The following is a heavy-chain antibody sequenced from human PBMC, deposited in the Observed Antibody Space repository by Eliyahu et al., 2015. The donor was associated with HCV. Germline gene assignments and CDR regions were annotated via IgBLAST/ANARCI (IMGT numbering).Heavy chain of an antibody. J-gene: IGHJ4*02. CDR2: ISSSSSYT. Sequence: QVQLVESGGGLVXPGGSLRLSCAASGFTFSDYYXSWIRQAPGKGLEWVSYISSSSSYTNYADSVKGRFTISRDNAKNSLYLQMNSLRAEDTAVYYCARGRSFVVVAATLDYWGQGTLVTVSS. D-gene: IGHD2-15*01. V-gene: IGHV3-11*05. CDR1: GFTFSDYY. CDR3: ARGRSFVVVAATLDY.